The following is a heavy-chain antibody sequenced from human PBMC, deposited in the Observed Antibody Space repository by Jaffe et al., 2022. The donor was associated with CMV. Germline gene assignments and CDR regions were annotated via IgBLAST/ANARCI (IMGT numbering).Heavy chain of an antibody. CDR1: GGSISSYY. CDR3: ARRGYDFRFDP. J-gene: IGHJ5*02. Sequence: QVQLQESGPGLVKPSETLSLTCTVSGGSISSYYWSWIRQPPGKGLEWIGYIYYSGSTNYNPSLKSRVTISVDTSKNQFSLKLSSVTAADTAVYYCARRGYDFRFDPWGQGTLVTVSS. V-gene: IGHV4-59*01. D-gene: IGHD3-3*01. CDR2: IYYSGST.